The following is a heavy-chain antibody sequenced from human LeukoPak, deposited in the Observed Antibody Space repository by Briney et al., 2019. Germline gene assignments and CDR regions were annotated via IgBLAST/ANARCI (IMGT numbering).Heavy chain of an antibody. CDR2: IIPILGIA. CDR1: GGAFTSYA. CDR3: ARGGVVVVAATEWYYGMDV. D-gene: IGHD2-15*01. Sequence: SPVKVSCRASGGAFTSYAISWVREAPGHGLEWMGRIIPILGIANYAQKFQGRVTITADKSTSTAYMELSSLRSEDTAVYYCARGGVVVVAATEWYYGMDVWGQGTTVTASS. V-gene: IGHV1-69*04. J-gene: IGHJ6*02.